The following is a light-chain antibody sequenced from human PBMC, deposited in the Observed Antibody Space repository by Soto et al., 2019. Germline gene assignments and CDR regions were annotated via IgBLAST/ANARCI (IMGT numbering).Light chain of an antibody. CDR2: KDS. V-gene: IGLV3-25*02. CDR3: QSADSSGIYQV. Sequence: SYELTQPPSVSVFPGQTARITCSGEALPKQYAYWYQQKPGQAPVLVIYKDSERPSGIPERFSGSSSGTTVTLTISGVQAEDEADYYCQSADSSGIYQVLGTGTKLTVL. CDR1: ALPKQY. J-gene: IGLJ1*01.